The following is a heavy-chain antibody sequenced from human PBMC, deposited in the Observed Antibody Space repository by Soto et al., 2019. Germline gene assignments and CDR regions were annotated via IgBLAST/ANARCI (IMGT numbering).Heavy chain of an antibody. Sequence: QLQLQESGPGLVKPSETLSLICTVSGGSISSSSYYWGWIRQPPGKGLEWMGTIYYSGSTYYNPSRKSRVTISIDSSRNQFSLKLRSVTAADTAVYYCARRGAALPPEHWGQGTLVTVSS. CDR3: ARRGAALPPEH. CDR2: IYYSGST. V-gene: IGHV4-39*01. J-gene: IGHJ1*01. CDR1: GGSISSSSYY.